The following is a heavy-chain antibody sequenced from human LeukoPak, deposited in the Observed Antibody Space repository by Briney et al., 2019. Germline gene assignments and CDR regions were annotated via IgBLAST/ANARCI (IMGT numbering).Heavy chain of an antibody. D-gene: IGHD6-13*01. Sequence: GRVTMTRDTSTSTVYMELSSLRSEDTAVYYCARDSEGFSAGILSRVAFDIWGQGTMVTVSS. J-gene: IGHJ3*02. CDR3: ARDSEGFSAGILSRVAFDI. V-gene: IGHV1-46*01.